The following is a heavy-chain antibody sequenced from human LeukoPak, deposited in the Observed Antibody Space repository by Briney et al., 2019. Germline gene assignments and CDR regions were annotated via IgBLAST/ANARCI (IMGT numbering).Heavy chain of an antibody. CDR2: ISSSGSTI. CDR3: ATDGCSSTSCYFGLESYYYYGMDV. D-gene: IGHD2-2*01. Sequence: SWGSLTLTCAASEFTFTSYERNWVRQAPGKGLEWVGYISSSGSTIYYADPVKGRFTISRANAKTSLYLPMNSLRAEDTAVYYCATDGCSSTSCYFGLESYYYYGMDVWGQGTTVTVSS. V-gene: IGHV3-48*03. CDR1: EFTFTSYE. J-gene: IGHJ6*02.